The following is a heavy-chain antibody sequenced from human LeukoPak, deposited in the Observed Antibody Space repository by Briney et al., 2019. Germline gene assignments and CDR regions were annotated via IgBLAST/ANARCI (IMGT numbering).Heavy chain of an antibody. CDR2: INPNSGGT. Sequence: ASVKVSCKASGYTFTGYYMHWVRQAPGQGLEWMGWINPNSGGTNYAQKFQGRVTMTRDTSISTAYMELSRLRSDDTAVYYCARDPPPYDFWSGYPLDYWGQGTLVTVSS. J-gene: IGHJ4*02. CDR1: GYTFTGYY. V-gene: IGHV1-2*02. D-gene: IGHD3-3*01. CDR3: ARDPPPYDFWSGYPLDY.